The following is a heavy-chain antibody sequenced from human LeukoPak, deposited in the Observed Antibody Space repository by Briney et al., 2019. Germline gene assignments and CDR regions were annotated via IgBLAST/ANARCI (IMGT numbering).Heavy chain of an antibody. Sequence: GGSLRLSCAAPGFTFSSYAMSWVRQAPGKGLEWVPVFYSGGSTYYADSVKGRFTISRDNSKNTLYLQMNSLEAEDTDVYYCASPKASSGYPLDYWGQGTMVTVSS. D-gene: IGHD3-22*01. V-gene: IGHV3-66*01. CDR3: ASPKASSGYPLDY. J-gene: IGHJ4*02. CDR1: GFTFSSYA. CDR2: FYSGGST.